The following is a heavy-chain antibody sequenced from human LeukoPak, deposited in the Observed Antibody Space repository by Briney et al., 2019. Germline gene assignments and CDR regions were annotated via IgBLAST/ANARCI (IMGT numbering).Heavy chain of an antibody. V-gene: IGHV1-18*01. D-gene: IGHD2-2*01. CDR3: ARDLFTNCYGY. CDR1: GYTFPRCG. Sequence: SVNVSCKASGYTFPRCGISWLRQAPAQGLEWMGWISEYNGNTNYAQKLQGRVTMTTDTPASTAYMELRSLGTDDSAVYYCARDLFTNCYGYWGQGTLVTVSS. CDR2: ISEYNGNT. J-gene: IGHJ4*02.